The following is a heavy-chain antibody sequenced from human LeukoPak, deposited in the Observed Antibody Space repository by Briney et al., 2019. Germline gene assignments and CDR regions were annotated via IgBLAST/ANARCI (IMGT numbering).Heavy chain of an antibody. CDR3: ARDMPDYDFWSHDAFDI. V-gene: IGHV1-18*01. Sequence: ASVKVPCKASGYTFTSYGISWVRQAPGQGLEWMGWISAYNGNTNYAQKLQGRVTMTTDTSTSTAYMELRSLRSDDTAVYYCARDMPDYDFWSHDAFDIWGQGTMVTVSS. D-gene: IGHD3-3*01. J-gene: IGHJ3*02. CDR1: GYTFTSYG. CDR2: ISAYNGNT.